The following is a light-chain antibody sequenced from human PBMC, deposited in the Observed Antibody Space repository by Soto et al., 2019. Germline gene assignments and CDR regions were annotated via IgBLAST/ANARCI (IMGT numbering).Light chain of an antibody. CDR3: MQVLQTPYT. Sequence: DIVMTQSPLSLPVIPGEPASISCRSSGDLQRSHGYSYLDWYLQKPGQSPQLLIYLGSNRASGVPDRFSGSGSGTDFTLKISRLEAEDVGVYYCMQVLQTPYTFCQGTRLEIK. J-gene: IGKJ2*01. CDR2: LGS. CDR1: GDLQRSHGYSY. V-gene: IGKV2-28*01.